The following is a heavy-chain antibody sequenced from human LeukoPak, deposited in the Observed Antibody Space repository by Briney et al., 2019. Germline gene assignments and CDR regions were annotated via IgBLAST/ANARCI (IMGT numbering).Heavy chain of an antibody. Sequence: SETLSLTCAAYGGSFSGYYWSWIRQPPGKGLEWIGEINHSGSTNYNPSLKSRVTISVDTSKNQFSLKLSSVTAADTAVYYCARAWQVGAPPYWYFDLWGRGTLVTVSS. J-gene: IGHJ2*01. D-gene: IGHD1-26*01. V-gene: IGHV4-34*01. CDR3: ARAWQVGAPPYWYFDL. CDR2: INHSGST. CDR1: GGSFSGYY.